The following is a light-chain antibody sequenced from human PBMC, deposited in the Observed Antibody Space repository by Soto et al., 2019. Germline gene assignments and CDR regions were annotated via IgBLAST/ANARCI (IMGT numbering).Light chain of an antibody. J-gene: IGLJ1*01. V-gene: IGLV2-14*01. CDR3: SSYTSSSTYV. Sequence: QSALTQPASVSGSPGQSITISCTGTSSDVGGYNYVSWYQQHPGKVPKLMIYDVSNRPSGVSNRFSGSKSGNTASLTISGLQGEDEADYYCSSYTSSSTYVFGTEPKVTVL. CDR1: SSDVGGYNY. CDR2: DVS.